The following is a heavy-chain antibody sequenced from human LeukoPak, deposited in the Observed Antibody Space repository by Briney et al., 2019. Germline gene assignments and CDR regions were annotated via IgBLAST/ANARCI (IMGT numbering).Heavy chain of an antibody. CDR3: ASRNYYDSSGYYYYYFDY. Sequence: PGGSLRLSCAASGVTFSKYAMSWVRQAPGKGLEWVSGISGSGTGTYYADSVKGRFTISRDNSKNTLYLQMNSLRAEDTAVYYCASRNYYDSSGYYYYYFDYWGQGILVTVSS. CDR2: ISGSGTGT. J-gene: IGHJ4*02. V-gene: IGHV3-23*01. D-gene: IGHD3-22*01. CDR1: GVTFSKYA.